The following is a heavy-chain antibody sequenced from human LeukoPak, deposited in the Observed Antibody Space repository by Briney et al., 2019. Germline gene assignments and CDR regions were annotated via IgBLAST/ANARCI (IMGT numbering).Heavy chain of an antibody. Sequence: GRSLRLSCAASGFSFSSYAMHWVRQAPGKGLEWVAVISYDGNNKYYADSVKGRFTISRDNSKNTLYLQMNSLRAEDTAAYCCAKDQLSGSGNYLSWFDPWGQGTLVTVSS. CDR1: GFSFSSYA. D-gene: IGHD3-10*01. V-gene: IGHV3-30*04. J-gene: IGHJ5*02. CDR2: ISYDGNNK. CDR3: AKDQLSGSGNYLSWFDP.